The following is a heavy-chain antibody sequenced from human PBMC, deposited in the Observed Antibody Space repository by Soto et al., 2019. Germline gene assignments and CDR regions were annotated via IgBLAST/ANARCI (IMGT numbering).Heavy chain of an antibody. D-gene: IGHD3-22*01. CDR2: ISAYNGNT. CDR1: GYTFTSYG. J-gene: IGHJ4*02. CDR3: ARDLRRTTMIVDHFDY. Sequence: QVQLVQSGAEVKKPGASVKVSCKASGYTFTSYGISWVRQAPGQGLEWMGWISAYNGNTTYAQKLQGRVTMTTDTSTSTAYMELRSLRYDDTAVYYCARDLRRTTMIVDHFDYWGQGTLVTVSS. V-gene: IGHV1-18*01.